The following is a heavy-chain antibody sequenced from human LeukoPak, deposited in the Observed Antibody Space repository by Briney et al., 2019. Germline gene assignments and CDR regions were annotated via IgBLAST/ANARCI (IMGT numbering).Heavy chain of an antibody. J-gene: IGHJ4*02. CDR2: IHPGDYDT. Sequence: GEALKISCKGSGYSFTNFWIGWVRQMPGKGLEWMGIIHPGDYDTRYSPSFQGQVTISADKSISTAYLQWNSLKASDTAMYYCARRSGSYFDYWGQGTLVTLSS. CDR1: GYSFTNFW. V-gene: IGHV5-51*01. CDR3: ARRSGSYFDY. D-gene: IGHD1-26*01.